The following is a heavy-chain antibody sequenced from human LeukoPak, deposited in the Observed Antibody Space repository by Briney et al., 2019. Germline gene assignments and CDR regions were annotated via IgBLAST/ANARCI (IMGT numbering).Heavy chain of an antibody. Sequence: GESLKISCAASGFTFDDYAMHWVRQAPGKGLEWVSLISGDGGSTYYADSMKGRFTISRDNSKNSLYLQMNSLRTEDTALYYCAKDGSYDRSGYYYGRFDYWGQGTLVTVSS. CDR2: ISGDGGST. CDR1: GFTFDDYA. J-gene: IGHJ4*02. CDR3: AKDGSYDRSGYYYGRFDY. V-gene: IGHV3-43*02. D-gene: IGHD3-22*01.